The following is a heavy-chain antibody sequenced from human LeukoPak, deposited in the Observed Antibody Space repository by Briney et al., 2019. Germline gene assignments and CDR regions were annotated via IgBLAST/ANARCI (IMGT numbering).Heavy chain of an antibody. CDR1: GGSISSSSYY. Sequence: SETLSLTCTVSGGSISSSSYYWGWIRQPPGKGLEWIGSIYYSGSTYYNPSLKSRVTISVDTSKNQFSLKLSPVTAADTAVYYCARQDVMITFGGVTFPYYFDYWGQGTLVTVSS. J-gene: IGHJ4*02. V-gene: IGHV4-39*01. D-gene: IGHD3-16*01. CDR3: ARQDVMITFGGVTFPYYFDY. CDR2: IYYSGST.